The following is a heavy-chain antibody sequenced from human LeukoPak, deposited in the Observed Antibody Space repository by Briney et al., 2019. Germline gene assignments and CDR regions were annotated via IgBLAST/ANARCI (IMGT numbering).Heavy chain of an antibody. CDR1: GGSISSGSYY. D-gene: IGHD3-22*01. J-gene: IGHJ4*02. CDR2: IYTSGST. Sequence: SETLSLTXTVSGGSISSGSYYWSWIRQPAGKGLEWIGRIYTSGSTNYNPSLKSRVTISVDTSKNQFSLKLSSVTAADTAVYYCARGVPYYDSSGYESYWGQGTLVTVSS. CDR3: ARGVPYYDSSGYESY. V-gene: IGHV4-61*02.